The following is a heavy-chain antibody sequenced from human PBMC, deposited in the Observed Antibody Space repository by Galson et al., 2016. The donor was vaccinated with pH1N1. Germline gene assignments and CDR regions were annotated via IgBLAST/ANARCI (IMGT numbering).Heavy chain of an antibody. J-gene: IGHJ6*02. CDR3: ARIGWSDYYNGMDV. V-gene: IGHV3-23*01. CDR1: GFSFSTYG. D-gene: IGHD2-15*01. Sequence: SLRLSCAASGFSFSTYGMRWVRQAPGKGLEWVSSITGSGGNTYDTDSVKGRFTISRDNARNTLYLQMNSLRAEDTAVYYCARIGWSDYYNGMDVWGQGTTVTVSS. CDR2: ITGSGGNT.